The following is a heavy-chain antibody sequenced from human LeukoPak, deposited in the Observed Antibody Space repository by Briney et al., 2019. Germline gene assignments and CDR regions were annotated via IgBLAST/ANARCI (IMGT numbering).Heavy chain of an antibody. Sequence: PGGSLRLSCAASGFTFSSYSMNWVRQAPGKGLEWVSSISSSSSYIYYADSVKGRFTISRDNAKNSLYLQMNSLRAEDTAVYYCAREWVRYNWNVANYYYYMDVWGKGTTVTVSS. CDR3: AREWVRYNWNVANYYYYMDV. J-gene: IGHJ6*03. D-gene: IGHD1-20*01. V-gene: IGHV3-21*01. CDR1: GFTFSSYS. CDR2: ISSSSSYI.